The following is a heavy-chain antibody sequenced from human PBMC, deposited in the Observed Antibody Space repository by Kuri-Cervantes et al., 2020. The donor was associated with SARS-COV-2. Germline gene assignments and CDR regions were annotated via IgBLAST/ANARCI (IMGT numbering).Heavy chain of an antibody. CDR3: ARALLLWFGELPSH. D-gene: IGHD3-10*01. V-gene: IGHV3-30*03. CDR2: ISYDGSNK. CDR1: GFTFSSYG. Sequence: GESLKISCAASGFTFSSYGMHWVRQAPGKGLEWVAVISYDGSNKYYADSVKGRFTISRDNAKNSLYLQMNSLRAEDTAVYYCARALLLWFGELPSHWGQGTLVTVSS. J-gene: IGHJ4*02.